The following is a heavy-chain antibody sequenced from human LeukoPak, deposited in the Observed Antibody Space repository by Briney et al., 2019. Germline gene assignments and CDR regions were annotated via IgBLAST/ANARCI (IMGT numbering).Heavy chain of an antibody. CDR2: ISWNSGSI. J-gene: IGHJ4*02. Sequence: GRSLRLSCAASGFTFDDYAMHWVRQARGKGLEWVSGISWNSGSIGYADSVKGRFTISRDNAKNSLYLQMNSLRAEDMALYYCARSRWEPPTFFDYWGQGTLATVSS. V-gene: IGHV3-9*03. CDR3: ARSRWEPPTFFDY. CDR1: GFTFDDYA. D-gene: IGHD1-26*01.